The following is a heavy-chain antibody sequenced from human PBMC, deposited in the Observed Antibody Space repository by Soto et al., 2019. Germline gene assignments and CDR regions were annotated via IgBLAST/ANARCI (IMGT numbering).Heavy chain of an antibody. J-gene: IGHJ4*02. D-gene: IGHD3-10*01. CDR2: FRTGGDDGTT. V-gene: IGHV3-23*01. CDR1: GFTFSSYS. Sequence: GGSLRLSCAASGFTFSSYSMSWVRQAPGKGLEWVSGFRTGGDDGTTYYADSVKGRFTISRDNSKNKLFLQMNSLRAAHTAIYYCAKKVNSGPGSQYFDYWGQGTQVTVS. CDR3: AKKVNSGPGSQYFDY.